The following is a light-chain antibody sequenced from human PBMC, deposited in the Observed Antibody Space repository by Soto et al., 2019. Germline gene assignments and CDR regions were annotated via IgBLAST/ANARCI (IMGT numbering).Light chain of an antibody. Sequence: SYELTQPPSVSVATGQTARITCGGNDIGSKSVHWYQQKPGQAPVVVVYEDYDRPSGIPERFSGSNSGNTATLTITRVEAGDEADYYCLVWDNSGDRYVFGTGTKVTVL. CDR3: LVWDNSGDRYV. V-gene: IGLV3-21*02. J-gene: IGLJ1*01. CDR1: DIGSKS. CDR2: EDY.